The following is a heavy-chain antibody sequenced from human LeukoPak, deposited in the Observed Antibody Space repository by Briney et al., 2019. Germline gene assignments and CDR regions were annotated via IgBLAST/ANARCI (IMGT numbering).Heavy chain of an antibody. Sequence: PGGSLRLSCAASGFAFNTYGMNWVRQAPGKGLEWVAIIWYDGSDKYYAESVKGRFTISRDNSKNTLYLQVSSLRAEDTAVYYCARGIGGPDYWGRGTLVTVSS. CDR3: ARGIGGPDY. CDR2: IWYDGSDK. CDR1: GFAFNTYG. J-gene: IGHJ4*02. D-gene: IGHD4-23*01. V-gene: IGHV3-33*01.